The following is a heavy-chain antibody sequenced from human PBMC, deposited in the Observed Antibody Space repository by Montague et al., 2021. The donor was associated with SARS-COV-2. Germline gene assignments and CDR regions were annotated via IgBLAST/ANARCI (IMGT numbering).Heavy chain of an antibody. V-gene: IGHV4-61*01. CDR1: GASVSSGSHY. J-gene: IGHJ4*02. CDR3: ARGAGYSYGVDY. D-gene: IGHD5-18*01. Sequence: SETLSLTCTVSGASVSSGSHYWIWIRQPPGKGLEFIGYIYYSGSSKYNPSLKSRVTISVDTSTNQVSLKVSSVTAADPAVYFCARGAGYSYGVDYWGQGTLVTVSS. CDR2: IYYSGSS.